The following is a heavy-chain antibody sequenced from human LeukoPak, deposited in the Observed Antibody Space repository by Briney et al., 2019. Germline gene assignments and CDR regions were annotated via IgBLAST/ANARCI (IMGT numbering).Heavy chain of an antibody. CDR1: GFTFSSYG. D-gene: IGHD2-21*02. V-gene: IGHV3-30*18. J-gene: IGHJ4*02. Sequence: GRSLRLSCAASGFTFSSYGMHWVRQAPGKGXXXXXXXSYDGSNKYYADSVKGRFTISRDNSKNTLYLQMNSLRAEDTAVYYCAKDLGDCGGDCYLVWGQGTLVTVSS. CDR3: AKDLGDCGGDCYLV. CDR2: XSYDGSNK.